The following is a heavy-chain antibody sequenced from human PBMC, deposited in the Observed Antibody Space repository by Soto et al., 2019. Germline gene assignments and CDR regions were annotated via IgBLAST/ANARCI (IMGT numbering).Heavy chain of an antibody. CDR3: ARAWFSSTQTFDY. D-gene: IGHD6-19*01. CDR1: GDSINSTDW. V-gene: IGHV4-4*02. CDR2: IYHGGNI. Sequence: PSETLCLTCAVSGDSINSTDWWNWVRQSPGKGLEWIGEIYHGGNIYYNPSLKSRVAISMDKSKNQFSPNLFYVTAADTAVYYCARAWFSSTQTFDYWGQGPLVTVSS. J-gene: IGHJ4*02.